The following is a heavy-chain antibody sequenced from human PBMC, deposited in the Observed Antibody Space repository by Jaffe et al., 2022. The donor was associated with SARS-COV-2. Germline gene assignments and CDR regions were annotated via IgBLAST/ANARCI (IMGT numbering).Heavy chain of an antibody. V-gene: IGHV3-21*01. CDR2: ISSSSSYI. J-gene: IGHJ6*03. D-gene: IGHD2-2*01. Sequence: EVQLVESGGGLVKPGGSLRLSCAASGFTFSSYSMNWVRQAPGKGLEWVSSISSSSSYIYYADSVKGRFTISRDNAKNSLYLQMNSLRAEDTAVYYCARKKLDCSSTSCSTSLAYYYYYMDVWGKGTTVTVSS. CDR3: ARKKLDCSSTSCSTSLAYYYYYMDV. CDR1: GFTFSSYS.